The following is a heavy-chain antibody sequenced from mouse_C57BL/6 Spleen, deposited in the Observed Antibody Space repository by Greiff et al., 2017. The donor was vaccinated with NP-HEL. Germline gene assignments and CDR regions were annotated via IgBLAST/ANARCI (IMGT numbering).Heavy chain of an antibody. D-gene: IGHD5-5*01. J-gene: IGHJ2*01. Sequence: QVQLKESGAELVKPGASVKISCKASGYAFSSYWMNWVKQRPGKGLEWIGQIYPGDGDTNYNGKFKGKATLTADKSSSTAYMQLSSLTSEDSAVYFCASHYPWYFDYWGQGTTLTVSS. CDR3: ASHYPWYFDY. CDR1: GYAFSSYW. CDR2: IYPGDGDT. V-gene: IGHV1-80*01.